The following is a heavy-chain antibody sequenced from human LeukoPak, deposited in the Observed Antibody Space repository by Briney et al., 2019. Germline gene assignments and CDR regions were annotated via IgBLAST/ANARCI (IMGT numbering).Heavy chain of an antibody. CDR3: TTTGYSYGYGGAFDY. D-gene: IGHD5-18*01. J-gene: IGHJ4*02. CDR2: IKSKTDGGTT. Sequence: GGSLRLSCAASGFTFSNALMSWVRQAPGKGLEWVGRIKSKTDGGTTDYAAPVKGRFTISRDDSKNTLYLQMNSLKTEDTAVYYCTTTGYSYGYGGAFDYWGQGTLVTVSS. V-gene: IGHV3-15*01. CDR1: GFTFSNAL.